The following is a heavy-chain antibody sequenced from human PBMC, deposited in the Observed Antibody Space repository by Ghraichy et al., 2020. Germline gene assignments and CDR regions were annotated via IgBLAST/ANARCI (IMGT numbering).Heavy chain of an antibody. V-gene: IGHV4-34*01. D-gene: IGHD3-3*01. CDR3: ARGTRFWGGYHITVYYGMDV. CDR1: GGSFSGYY. Sequence: SETLSLTCAVYGGSFSGYYWSWIRQPPGKGLEWIGEINHSGSTNYNPSLKSRVTISVDTSKNQFSLKLSSVTAADSAVYYCARGTRFWGGYHITVYYGMDVWGQGTTVTVSS. J-gene: IGHJ6*02. CDR2: INHSGST.